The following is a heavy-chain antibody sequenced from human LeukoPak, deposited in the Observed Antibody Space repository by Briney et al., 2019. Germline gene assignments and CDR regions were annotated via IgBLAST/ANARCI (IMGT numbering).Heavy chain of an antibody. Sequence: SGGSLRLSCAASGFTFSAYGMNWVRQAPGKGLEWVSYISSSTSTITYADSVRGRFTISRDNAKNSLYLQMNSLGAEDTALYYCAREAPAFDIWGQGTMVTVSS. CDR3: AREAPAFDI. V-gene: IGHV3-48*01. CDR1: GFTFSAYG. J-gene: IGHJ3*02. CDR2: ISSSTSTI.